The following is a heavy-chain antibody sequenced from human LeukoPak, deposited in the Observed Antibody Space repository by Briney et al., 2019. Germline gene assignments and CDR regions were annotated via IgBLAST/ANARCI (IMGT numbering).Heavy chain of an antibody. CDR3: ARAPPRIVGANLEFDS. CDR2: ISSSSSYI. V-gene: IGHV3-21*01. D-gene: IGHD1-26*01. Sequence: GGSLRLSCAASGFTFSSYSMNWVRQAPGKGLEWVSSISSSSSYIYYADSVKGRFTISRDNAKNSLYLQMNSLRAEDTAVYYCARAPPRIVGANLEFDSWGQGTLVTVSS. J-gene: IGHJ4*02. CDR1: GFTFSSYS.